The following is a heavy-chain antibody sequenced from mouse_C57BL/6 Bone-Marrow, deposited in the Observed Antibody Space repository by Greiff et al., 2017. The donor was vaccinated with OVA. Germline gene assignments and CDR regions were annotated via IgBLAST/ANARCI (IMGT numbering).Heavy chain of an antibody. CDR2: ISYDGSN. CDR1: GYSITSGYY. V-gene: IGHV3-6*01. CDR3: ARWSYYFDY. J-gene: IGHJ2*01. Sequence: LMESGPGLVKPSQSLSLTCSVTGYSITSGYYWNWIRQFPGNKLEWMGYISYDGSNNYNPSLKNRISITRDTSKNQFFLKLNSVTTEDTATYYCARWSYYFDYWGQGTTLTVSS.